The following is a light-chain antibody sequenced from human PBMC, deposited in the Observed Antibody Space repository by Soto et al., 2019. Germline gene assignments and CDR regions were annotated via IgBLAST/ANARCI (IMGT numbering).Light chain of an antibody. CDR2: AAS. V-gene: IGKV1-39*01. Sequence: DIQMTQSPSSLSASVGDRVTITCRASQSISSYLNWYQQKPGKAPTLLIYAASSLHSGVPSRFSGSGSGTDFTLTISSLQPEDFATYYCQHSYSTDWTFGQGTKVEIK. CDR1: QSISSY. J-gene: IGKJ1*01. CDR3: QHSYSTDWT.